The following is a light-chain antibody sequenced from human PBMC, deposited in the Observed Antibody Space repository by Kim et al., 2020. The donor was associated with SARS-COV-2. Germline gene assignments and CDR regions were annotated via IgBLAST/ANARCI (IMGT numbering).Light chain of an antibody. V-gene: IGKV1-6*01. CDR3: QQDNNFPRT. Sequence: ASVGDRVTLSCRASQGIMDDVRWYHQRHEKAPKLPIYSASQLESGVPQRFSGSGSGTHFTLTIRDLQTEDFGPYYCQQDNNFPRTFGEGTKVDIK. CDR1: QGIMDD. J-gene: IGKJ1*01. CDR2: SAS.